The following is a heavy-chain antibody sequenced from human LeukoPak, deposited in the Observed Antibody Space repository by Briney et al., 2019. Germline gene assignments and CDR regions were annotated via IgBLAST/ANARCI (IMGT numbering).Heavy chain of an antibody. CDR2: IYYSGST. CDR3: ARVIVRGYSYGYGPDYFDY. D-gene: IGHD5-18*01. Sequence: SETLSLTCTVSGGSISSGDHYWSWIRQPPGKGLEWIGYIYYSGSTYYNPSLKSRVTISVDTSKNQFSLKLSSVTAADTAVDYCARVIVRGYSYGYGPDYFDYWGQGTLVTVSS. V-gene: IGHV4-30-4*01. CDR1: GGSISSGDHY. J-gene: IGHJ4*02.